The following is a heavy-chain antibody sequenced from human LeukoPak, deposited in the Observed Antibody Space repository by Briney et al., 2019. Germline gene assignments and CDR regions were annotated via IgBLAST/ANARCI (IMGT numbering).Heavy chain of an antibody. J-gene: IGHJ4*02. CDR3: ARGDCFGSCANFNHFDY. CDR1: GXXFXXXX. CDR2: XXSXDSXX. V-gene: IGHV5-51*01. Sequence: GESLKISCKGXGXXFXXXXXGWXXXXXXXXLXWXXXXXSXDSXXRYXPSFQGQVTISVDRSISTTYLQWSSLKASDSAMYXCARGDCFGSCANFNHFDYWGQGTLVTVSS. D-gene: IGHD3-10*01.